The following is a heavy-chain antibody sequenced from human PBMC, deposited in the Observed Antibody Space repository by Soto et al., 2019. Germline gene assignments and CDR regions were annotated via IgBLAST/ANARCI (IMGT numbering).Heavy chain of an antibody. J-gene: IGHJ4*02. CDR2: INHSGST. D-gene: IGHD5-12*01. CDR3: ARGSNDIGATISERLYYFDY. Sequence: SETLSLTCAVYGGSFSGYYWSWIRQPPGKGLEWIGEINHSGSTNYNPSLKSRVTISVDTSKNQFSLKLSSVTAADTAVYYCARGSNDIGATISERLYYFDYGGEETLVTVPS. V-gene: IGHV4-34*01. CDR1: GGSFSGYY.